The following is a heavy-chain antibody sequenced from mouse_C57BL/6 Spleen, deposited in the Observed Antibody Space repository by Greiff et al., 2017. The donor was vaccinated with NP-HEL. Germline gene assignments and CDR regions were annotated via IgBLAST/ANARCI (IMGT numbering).Heavy chain of an antibody. D-gene: IGHD1-1*01. J-gene: IGHJ2*01. CDR2: ISDGGSYT. V-gene: IGHV5-4*01. CDR3: AREHYYGSSYGYFDY. Sequence: EVKLMESGGGLVKPGGSLKLSCAASGFTFSSYAMSWVRQTPEKRLEWVATISDGGSYTYYPDNVKGRFTISRDNAKNNLYLQMSHLKSEDTAMYYCAREHYYGSSYGYFDYWGQGTTLTVSS. CDR1: GFTFSSYA.